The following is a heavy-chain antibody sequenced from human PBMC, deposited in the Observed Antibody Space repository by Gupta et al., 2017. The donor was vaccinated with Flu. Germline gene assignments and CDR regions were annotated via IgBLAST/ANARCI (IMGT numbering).Heavy chain of an antibody. Sequence: EVQLLESGGGLVQPGGSLSLSCAASGFTFSSSATSWVLQAPGKGLEWVSAISGRGGSTYYADSVNGRFTISRDNAKNTLYLQMNSLRAEDTAVYYCAKDPRGYGIAARPYYFDYWGQGTLVTVSS. J-gene: IGHJ4*02. CDR1: GFTFSSSA. V-gene: IGHV3-23*01. D-gene: IGHD6-6*01. CDR2: ISGRGGST. CDR3: AKDPRGYGIAARPYYFDY.